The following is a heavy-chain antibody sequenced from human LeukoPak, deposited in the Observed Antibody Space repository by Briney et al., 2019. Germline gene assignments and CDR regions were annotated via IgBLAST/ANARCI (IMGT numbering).Heavy chain of an antibody. J-gene: IGHJ4*02. Sequence: PSETLPLTCSVSGGSINSYWWSWIRQPAGKGLEFIGRIYTTGMTNYNPSLKSRVSMSVDTSKNQFSLELRSVTAADTAVYFCARAGYTISSYRFDYWGQGALVTASS. V-gene: IGHV4-4*07. CDR2: IYTTGMT. CDR3: ARAGYTISSYRFDY. D-gene: IGHD3-16*02. CDR1: GGSINSYW.